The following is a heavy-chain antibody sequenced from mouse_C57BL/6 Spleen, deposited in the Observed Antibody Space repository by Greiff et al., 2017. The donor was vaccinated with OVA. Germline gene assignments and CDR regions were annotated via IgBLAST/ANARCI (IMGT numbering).Heavy chain of an antibody. Sequence: VQLQQSGAELVRPGTSVKVSCKASGYAFTNYLIEWVKQRPGQGLEWIGVINPGSGGTNYNEKFKGKATLTADKSSSTAYMQLSSLTSEDSAVYFCARRSPYVYYFDYWGQGTTLTVSS. CDR2: INPGSGGT. J-gene: IGHJ2*01. V-gene: IGHV1-54*01. CDR3: ARRSPYVYYFDY. D-gene: IGHD1-1*01. CDR1: GYAFTNYL.